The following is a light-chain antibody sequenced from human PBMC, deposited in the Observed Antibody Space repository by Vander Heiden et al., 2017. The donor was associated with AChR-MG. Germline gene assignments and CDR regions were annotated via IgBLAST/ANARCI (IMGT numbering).Light chain of an antibody. CDR1: QSVSSY. CDR3: RQCSNLQT. CDR2: DAS. Sequence: EIVLTQSPATLSLSPGERATLSCRASQSVSSYLDWYQQKPGQAPRLLIYDASNRATGIPDRFSGSGSGTDFTLTISSLEPEDFAVYYWRQCSNLQTFGQRTRLEIK. J-gene: IGKJ2*01. V-gene: IGKV3-11*01.